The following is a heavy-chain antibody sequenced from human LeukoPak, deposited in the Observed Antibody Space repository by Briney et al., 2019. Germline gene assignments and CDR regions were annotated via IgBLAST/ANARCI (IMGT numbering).Heavy chain of an antibody. CDR1: GFTFSSYS. D-gene: IGHD3-22*01. CDR2: FYSSGST. V-gene: IGHV3-53*01. Sequence: GGSLRLSCAASGFTFSSYSMNWVRQAPGKGLEWVSIFYSSGSTYYADSVKGRFTISRDNSKNTLYLQMKSLRAEDTAVYYCAGGLYDSSGYYQYYFEYWGQGTLVTVSS. J-gene: IGHJ4*02. CDR3: AGGLYDSSGYYQYYFEY.